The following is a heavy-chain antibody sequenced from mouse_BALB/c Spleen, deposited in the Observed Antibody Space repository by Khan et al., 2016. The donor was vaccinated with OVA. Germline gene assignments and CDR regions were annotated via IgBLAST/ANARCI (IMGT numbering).Heavy chain of an antibody. Sequence: QMQLEESGAELAKPGASVKMSCKTSGYTFTTYWMHWVKQRPGQGLEWIGYINPTSGHTDYNEKFKDKATLSADKSSSTAYMQLSSLTSEDSAVYYCTGDRIDYWGQGTTLTVSS. CDR1: GYTFTTYW. V-gene: IGHV1-7*01. CDR2: INPTSGHT. CDR3: TGDRIDY. J-gene: IGHJ2*01.